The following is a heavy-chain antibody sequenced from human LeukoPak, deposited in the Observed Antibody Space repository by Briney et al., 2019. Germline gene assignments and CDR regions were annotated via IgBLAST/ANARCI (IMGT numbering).Heavy chain of an antibody. CDR1: GFTFSDYY. Sequence: GGSLRLSCAASGFTFSDYYMSWIRQAPGKGLEWVSYISSSSSYTNYAVSVKGRFTISRDNAKNSLYLQMNSLRAEDTAVYYCAGGTEVCSGGSCYPWGQGTLVTVSS. CDR3: AGGTEVCSGGSCYP. CDR2: ISSSSSYT. D-gene: IGHD2-15*01. J-gene: IGHJ5*02. V-gene: IGHV3-11*03.